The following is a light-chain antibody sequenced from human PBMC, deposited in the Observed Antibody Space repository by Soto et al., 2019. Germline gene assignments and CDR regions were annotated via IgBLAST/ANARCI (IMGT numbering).Light chain of an antibody. V-gene: IGKV1-27*01. CDR1: QGISNY. CDR3: QKYNSALVT. Sequence: DIQMTQSPSSLSASVGDRVTITCRASQGISNYLAWYQQNPGKVPKLLIYAASTFQSGVPSRFSGSGSGTDFALTISSLKPEDVATYYCQKYNSALVTFGPGTKVYIK. J-gene: IGKJ3*01. CDR2: AAS.